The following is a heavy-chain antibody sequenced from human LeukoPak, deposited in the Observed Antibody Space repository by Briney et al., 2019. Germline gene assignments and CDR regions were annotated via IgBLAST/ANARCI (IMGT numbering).Heavy chain of an antibody. V-gene: IGHV4-39*01. CDR2: IYYSGST. CDR3: ARGGDSSGYYDGYFDY. CDR1: GGSISSSSYY. D-gene: IGHD3-22*01. J-gene: IGHJ4*02. Sequence: SETLSLTCTVSGGSISSSSYYWGWIRQPPGKGLEWIGSIYYSGSTYYNPSLKSRVTISVDTSKNQFSLKLSSVTAADTAVYYCARGGDSSGYYDGYFDYWGQGTLVTVSS.